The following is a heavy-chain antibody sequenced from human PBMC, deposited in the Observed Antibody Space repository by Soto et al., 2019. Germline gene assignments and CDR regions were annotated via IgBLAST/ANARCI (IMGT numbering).Heavy chain of an antibody. D-gene: IGHD4-17*01. Sequence: PSETLSLTCTVSGGSISSYYWSWIRQPPGKGLEWIGYIYYSGSTNYNPSLKSRVTISVDTSKNQFSLKLSSVTAADTAVYYCARHGSRASSDDYGDYVLGDYYYYSMDAWGKGTTVTVSS. CDR2: IYYSGST. J-gene: IGHJ6*03. V-gene: IGHV4-59*08. CDR3: ARHGSRASSDDYGDYVLGDYYYYSMDA. CDR1: GGSISSYY.